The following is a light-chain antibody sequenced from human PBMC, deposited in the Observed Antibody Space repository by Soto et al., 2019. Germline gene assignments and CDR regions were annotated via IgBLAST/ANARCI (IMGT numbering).Light chain of an antibody. CDR1: RSLVHSDGNIY. Sequence: DVVLTQSPLSLSVTLGQPSSISCGSSRSLVHSDGNIYLIWFQQRPGQSPRRLIYQVSNRDSGVPDRFSGSGSVTDFTLKISRVEAEDVGVYYCLQATHWPHTFGQGTKVDI. CDR3: LQATHWPHT. V-gene: IGKV2-30*02. J-gene: IGKJ2*01. CDR2: QVS.